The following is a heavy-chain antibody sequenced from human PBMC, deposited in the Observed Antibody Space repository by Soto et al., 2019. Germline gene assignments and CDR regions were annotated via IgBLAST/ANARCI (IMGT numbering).Heavy chain of an antibody. CDR1: GYTFTSYA. CDR2: INAGNGNT. Sequence: ASVKVSCKASGYTFTSYAMHWVRQAPGQRLEWMGWINAGNGNTKYSQKFQGRVTITRDTSASTAYMELSSLRSEDTAVYYCARARWGLDIVVSYYMDVWGKGTTVTVSS. D-gene: IGHD2-15*01. J-gene: IGHJ6*03. V-gene: IGHV1-3*01. CDR3: ARARWGLDIVVSYYMDV.